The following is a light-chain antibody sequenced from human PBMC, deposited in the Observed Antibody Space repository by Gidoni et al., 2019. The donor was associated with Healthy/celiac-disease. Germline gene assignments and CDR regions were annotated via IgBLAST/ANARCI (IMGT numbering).Light chain of an antibody. J-gene: IGKJ4*01. V-gene: IGKV1-5*03. CDR3: QQYKSSPLT. CDR2: KAS. Sequence: DIQMTQSPSTLSASVGDRVTITCRASQSISSWLAWYQQRPGKAPKLLIYKASTLESGVPSRFSGSGSGTEFSLTISSLQSDDFAAYYCQQYKSSPLTFGGGTKVEIK. CDR1: QSISSW.